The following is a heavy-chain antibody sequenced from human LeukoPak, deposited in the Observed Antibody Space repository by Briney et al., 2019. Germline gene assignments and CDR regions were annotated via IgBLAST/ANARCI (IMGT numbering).Heavy chain of an antibody. D-gene: IGHD3-10*01. CDR1: GFTFTNAW. J-gene: IGHJ6*02. CDR3: TTRLAQSYSYGMDV. V-gene: IGHV3-15*01. Sequence: GGSLRLSCAASGFTFTNAWMSWVRQAPGKGLEWVGRIKTKTDGATTDSAAPVKGRFTISRDDSKNTLYLQMNSLKTEDTAVYYCTTRLAQSYSYGMDVWGQGTTVTVSS. CDR2: IKTKTDGATT.